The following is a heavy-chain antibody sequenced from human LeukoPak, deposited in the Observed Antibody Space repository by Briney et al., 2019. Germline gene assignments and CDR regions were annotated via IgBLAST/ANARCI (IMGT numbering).Heavy chain of an antibody. Sequence: GGSLRLSCAASGFTFSSYGMHWVRQAPGKGLEWVAFIRYDGSNKYYEDSVKGRFTISRDNSKNTLYLQMNSLRAEDTAVYYCAKDTRGDYSWDFDYWGQGTLLTVSS. J-gene: IGHJ4*02. V-gene: IGHV3-30*02. D-gene: IGHD3-10*01. CDR1: GFTFSSYG. CDR3: AKDTRGDYSWDFDY. CDR2: IRYDGSNK.